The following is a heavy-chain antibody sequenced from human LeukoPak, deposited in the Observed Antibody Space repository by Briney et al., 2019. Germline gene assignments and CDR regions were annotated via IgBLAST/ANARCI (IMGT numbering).Heavy chain of an antibody. J-gene: IGHJ3*02. V-gene: IGHV3-48*01. Sequence: PGGSPRLSCAASGFTFSSYSMNWVRQAPGKGLEWVSYISSSSSTIYYADSVKGRFTISRDNAKNSLYLQMNSLRAEDTAVYYCARDRAYRRGYSGYDLDAFDIWGQGTMVTVSS. CDR3: ARDRAYRRGYSGYDLDAFDI. CDR1: GFTFSSYS. CDR2: ISSSSSTI. D-gene: IGHD5-12*01.